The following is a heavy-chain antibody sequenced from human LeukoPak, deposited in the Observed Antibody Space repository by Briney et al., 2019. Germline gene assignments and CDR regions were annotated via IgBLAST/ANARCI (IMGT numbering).Heavy chain of an antibody. CDR3: AKRDDSGGNLVDL. V-gene: IGHV4-39*02. J-gene: IGHJ4*02. Sequence: SETLSLTCTVSGGSIRSGSHYWAWIRQPPGKGLEWIGSIYYSGSTYYNPSLENRVTISIDTSKNHFSLKLGSLSAADTSVYYCAKRDDSGGNLVDLWGQGTLVTVS. D-gene: IGHD3-22*01. CDR1: GGSIRSGSHY. CDR2: IYYSGST.